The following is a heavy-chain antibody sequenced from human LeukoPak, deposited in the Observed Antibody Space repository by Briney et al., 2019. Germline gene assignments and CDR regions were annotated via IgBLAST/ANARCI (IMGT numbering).Heavy chain of an antibody. Sequence: SETLSLTCTVSGGSISSYYWSWIRQPAGKGLEWIGRIYTSGSTNYNPSLKSRVTMSVDTSKNQFSLKLSSVTAADTAVYYCAREGYCSSTSCDPFDYWGQGTLATVSS. CDR2: IYTSGST. V-gene: IGHV4-4*07. D-gene: IGHD2-2*01. CDR1: GGSISSYY. CDR3: AREGYCSSTSCDPFDY. J-gene: IGHJ4*02.